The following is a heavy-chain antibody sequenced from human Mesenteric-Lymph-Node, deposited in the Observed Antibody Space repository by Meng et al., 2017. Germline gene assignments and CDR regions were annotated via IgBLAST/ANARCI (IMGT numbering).Heavy chain of an antibody. Sequence: GSLRLSCTVSGGSISSSSYYWGWIRQPPGKGLEWIGSIYYSGSTYYNPSLKSRVTISVDTSKNQFSLKLSSVTAADTAVYYCARDSDYWGQGTLVTVSS. V-gene: IGHV4-39*07. CDR1: GGSISSSSYY. CDR2: IYYSGST. J-gene: IGHJ4*02. CDR3: ARDSDY.